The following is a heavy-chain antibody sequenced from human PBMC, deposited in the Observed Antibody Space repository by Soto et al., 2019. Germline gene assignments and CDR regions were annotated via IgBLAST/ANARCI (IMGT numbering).Heavy chain of an antibody. CDR1: GFTFSTFG. CDR3: ATSFITTIGTTA. Sequence: EVQLVESGGGLVQPGGSLRLSCEAPGFTFSTFGINWVRQAPGKGLEWVSHISSSSTTIYYAESVKGRFTISRDNAKNSLYLQMSSLRGEDTAVYYCATSFITTIGTTAWGQGTLVTVSS. J-gene: IGHJ4*02. CDR2: ISSSSTTI. D-gene: IGHD1-1*01. V-gene: IGHV3-48*01.